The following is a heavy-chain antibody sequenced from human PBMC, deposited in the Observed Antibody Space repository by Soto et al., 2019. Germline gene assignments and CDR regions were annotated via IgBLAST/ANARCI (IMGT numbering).Heavy chain of an antibody. Sequence: EVRLVESGGGLVKPGGSLRLSCAASGFSLNNAWMDWVRQAPGKGLEWVGRIKSKADGGTTDFAAPVKGRFTISRDDSRNTLFLQLSRLESEDTAVYYCVTEMRHTTDYYGAFDTWGQGTLITVSS. J-gene: IGHJ3*02. D-gene: IGHD1-26*01. CDR2: IKSKADGGTT. CDR1: GFSLNNAW. V-gene: IGHV3-15*01. CDR3: VTEMRHTTDYYGAFDT.